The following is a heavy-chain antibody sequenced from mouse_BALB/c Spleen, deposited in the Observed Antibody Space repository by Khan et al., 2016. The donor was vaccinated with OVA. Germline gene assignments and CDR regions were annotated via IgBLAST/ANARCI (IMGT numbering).Heavy chain of an antibody. Sequence: QVQLKESGAELARPGASVKMSCKASGYTLTSYTIHWIKKRPGQGLEWIGYINPSNGYTNYNQKFKDKATLTTDKSSTTAYLQLSSLTSDDSAVYTCVRDGAYHRNDGWFAYWGQGTLVTVSA. CDR2: INPSNGYT. CDR1: GYTLTSYT. CDR3: VRDGAYHRNDGWFAY. V-gene: IGHV1-4*01. J-gene: IGHJ3*01. D-gene: IGHD2-14*01.